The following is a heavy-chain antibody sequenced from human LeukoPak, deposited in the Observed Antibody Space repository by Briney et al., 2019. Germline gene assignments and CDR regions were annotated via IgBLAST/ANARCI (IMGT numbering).Heavy chain of an antibody. D-gene: IGHD1-26*01. Sequence: PSETLSLTCTVSGGSISSYYWSWIRQPPGKGLEWIGYIYYSGSTNYNPSLKSRVTISVDTSKNQFSLKLSSVTAADTAVYFCGVAYSGSCTDYWGQGTLVTVSS. CDR2: IYYSGST. J-gene: IGHJ4*02. CDR3: GVAYSGSCTDY. V-gene: IGHV4-59*01. CDR1: GGSISSYY.